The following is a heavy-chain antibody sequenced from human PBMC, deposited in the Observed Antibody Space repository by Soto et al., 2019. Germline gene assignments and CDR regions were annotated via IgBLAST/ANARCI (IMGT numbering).Heavy chain of an antibody. V-gene: IGHV4-39*07. D-gene: IGHD3-9*01. J-gene: IGHJ4*02. CDR3: ARGYDILTGYSRPDY. CDR2: IFYSGST. CDR1: GDSIRSSNYF. Sequence: SETLSLTCTVSGDSIRSSNYFWGWIRQPPGKGLEWIGYIFYSGSTYYNPSLKSRVTISVDTSKNQFSLKLSSVTAADTAVYYCARGYDILTGYSRPDYWGQGSLVTVSS.